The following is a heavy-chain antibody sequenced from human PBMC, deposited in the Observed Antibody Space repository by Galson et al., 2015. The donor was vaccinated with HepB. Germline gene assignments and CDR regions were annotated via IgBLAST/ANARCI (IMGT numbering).Heavy chain of an antibody. CDR3: ARRGIVVVIDY. D-gene: IGHD2-15*01. Sequence: SVKVSCKASGYSFSSYDVHWVRQAPGQGLEWMGMINPSYGSTSYEQKFQGRVIMTRDTSTNTVYMELYSLISEDTAVYYCARRGIVVVIDYWGQGTLVTVSS. CDR2: INPSYGST. V-gene: IGHV1-46*03. J-gene: IGHJ4*02. CDR1: GYSFSSYD.